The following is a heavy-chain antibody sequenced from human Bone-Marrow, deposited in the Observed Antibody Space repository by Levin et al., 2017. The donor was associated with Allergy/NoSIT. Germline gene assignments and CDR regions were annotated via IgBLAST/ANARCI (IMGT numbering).Heavy chain of an antibody. J-gene: IGHJ4*02. V-gene: IGHV3-11*03. D-gene: IGHD4-17*01. CDR1: GFTFTDYY. Sequence: GESLKISCAASGFTFTDYYMSWIRQAPGKGLEWVSYISSSGTYANYVDSVKGRFTISRDNTKNSMYLQMDSLSVEDTAVYFCARTSYYGDYYFDYWGQGTLVTVSS. CDR2: ISSSGTYA. CDR3: ARTSYYGDYYFDY.